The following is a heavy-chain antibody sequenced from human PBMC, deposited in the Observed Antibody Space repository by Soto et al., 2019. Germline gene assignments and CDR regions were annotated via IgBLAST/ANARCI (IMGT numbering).Heavy chain of an antibody. D-gene: IGHD6-13*01. CDR1: GFTFSSYG. CDR3: ARDLGAAGLDYYGMDV. V-gene: IGHV3-33*01. Sequence: QVQLVESGGGVVQPGRSLRLSCAASGFTFSSYGMHWVRQAPGKGLEWVAVIWYDGSNKYYADSVKGRFTISRDNSKNTLYLQMNSLRAEDTAVYYCARDLGAAGLDYYGMDVRGQGTTVTVSS. CDR2: IWYDGSNK. J-gene: IGHJ6*02.